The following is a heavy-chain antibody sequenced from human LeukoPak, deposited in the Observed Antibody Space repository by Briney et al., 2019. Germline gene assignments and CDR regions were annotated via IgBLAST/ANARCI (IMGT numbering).Heavy chain of an antibody. D-gene: IGHD3-3*01. CDR2: IIPIFGTA. Sequence: SVKVSCKASGGTFSSYAISWVRQAPGQGLEWMGGIIPIFGTANYAQKFQGRVTITADESTSTAYMELSSLRSEDTAVYYCARGPNEYDFWSGYYNGNWFDPWGQGTLVTVSS. V-gene: IGHV1-69*13. J-gene: IGHJ5*02. CDR3: ARGPNEYDFWSGYYNGNWFDP. CDR1: GGTFSSYA.